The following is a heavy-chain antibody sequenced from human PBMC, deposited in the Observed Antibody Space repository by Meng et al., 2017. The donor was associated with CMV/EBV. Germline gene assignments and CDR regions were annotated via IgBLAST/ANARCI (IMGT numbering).Heavy chain of an antibody. V-gene: IGHV1-69*12. CDR1: GGTFSSYA. D-gene: IGHD3-16*02. CDR2: IIPIFGTA. CDR3: ARQLRLGELSPFDY. J-gene: IGHJ4*02. Sequence: QGQLVESGAEGKKPGSSVKVSCKASGGTFSSYAISWVRQAPGQGLEWMGGIIPIFGTANYAQKFQGRVTITADESTSTAYMELSSLRSEDTAVYYCARQLRLGELSPFDYWGQGTLVTVSS.